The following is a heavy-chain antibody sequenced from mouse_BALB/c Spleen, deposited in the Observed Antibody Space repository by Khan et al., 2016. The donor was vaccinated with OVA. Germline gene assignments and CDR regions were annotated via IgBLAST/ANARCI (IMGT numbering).Heavy chain of an antibody. CDR1: AHTFTSFY. D-gene: IGHD1-1*02. CDR3: KRSGYGAFAY. J-gene: IGHJ3*01. CDR2: INPSNGGI. V-gene: IGHV1-53*01. Sequence: QVRLKQSGAELVTLGASVRLSCKASAHTFTSFYSYCVKQRPGHGLEWIGDINPSNGGINFNENFKTKSTLTVDKSSRTAYIQLSSLTSENSAVYNYKRSGYGAFAYWGQGTLVTVAA.